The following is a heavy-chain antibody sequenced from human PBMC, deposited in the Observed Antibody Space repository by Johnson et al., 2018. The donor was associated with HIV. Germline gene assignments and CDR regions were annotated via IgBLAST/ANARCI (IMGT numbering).Heavy chain of an antibody. Sequence: QMQLVESGGGLVQPGRSLRLSCAASGFTFSSYGMHWVRQAPGKGLEWVAVISYDGSNKYYADSVKGRFTISRDNSKNTLYLQMNSLRAEDTAVYYCARGGSSYAFDIWGQGTMVTVSS. D-gene: IGHD3-10*01. CDR2: ISYDGSNK. J-gene: IGHJ3*02. CDR1: GFTFSSYG. V-gene: IGHV3-30*03. CDR3: ARGGSSYAFDI.